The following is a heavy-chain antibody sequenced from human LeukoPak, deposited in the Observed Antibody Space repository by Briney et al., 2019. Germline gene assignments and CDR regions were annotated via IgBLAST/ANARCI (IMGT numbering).Heavy chain of an antibody. J-gene: IGHJ4*02. Sequence: SETLSLTCAVYGGSFSGYYWSWIRQPPGKGLEWIGEINHSGSTNYNPSLKSRVAISVDTSKSQFSLKLSSVTAADTAVYYCARAKAHSYYDSSGYSHWGQGTLVTVSS. D-gene: IGHD3-22*01. CDR1: GGSFSGYY. V-gene: IGHV4-34*01. CDR3: ARAKAHSYYDSSGYSH. CDR2: INHSGST.